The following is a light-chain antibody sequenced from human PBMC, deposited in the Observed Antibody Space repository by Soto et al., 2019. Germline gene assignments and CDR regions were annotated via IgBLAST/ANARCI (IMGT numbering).Light chain of an antibody. CDR1: QSNSSY. V-gene: IGKV1-39*01. Sequence: DIQMTQSPSSVSASVGDRVTITCRASQSNSSYLNWYQQKPGKAPKLLIYAASSLQSGVPSRFSGSGSGTDFTLTISSLQPEDFATYYCQQSYSTPWTFGQGTKVDIK. J-gene: IGKJ1*01. CDR3: QQSYSTPWT. CDR2: AAS.